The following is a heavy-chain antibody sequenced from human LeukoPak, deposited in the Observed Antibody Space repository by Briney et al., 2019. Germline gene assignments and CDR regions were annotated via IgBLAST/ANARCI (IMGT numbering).Heavy chain of an antibody. D-gene: IGHD3-16*02. Sequence: PGGSLRLSCAASGFTFSSYSMNWVRQAPGKGLEWVSSISSSSSYIYYADSVKGRFTISRDNAKNTLYLQMNSLRAEDTAVYYCAIRGGDFSGASGVWGSYRWDYFDYWGQGTLVTVSS. CDR3: AIRGGDFSGASGVWGSYRWDYFDY. V-gene: IGHV3-21*04. CDR1: GFTFSSYS. J-gene: IGHJ4*02. CDR2: ISSSSSYI.